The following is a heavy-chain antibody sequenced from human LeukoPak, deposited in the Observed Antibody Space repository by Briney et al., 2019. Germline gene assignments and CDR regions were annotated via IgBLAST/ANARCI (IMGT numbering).Heavy chain of an antibody. J-gene: IGHJ4*02. Sequence: GGSLRLSCAASGFTFSNCAMSWVRQAPGKGLEWVSTIGGTGGGTYYADSVKGRFIISRDNPKNTLYLQMIGLRADDTAAYYCAKQSSSSAWYVPIDSWGQGTLVTVSS. V-gene: IGHV3-23*01. CDR2: IGGTGGGT. CDR1: GFTFSNCA. CDR3: AKQSSSSAWYVPIDS. D-gene: IGHD6-19*01.